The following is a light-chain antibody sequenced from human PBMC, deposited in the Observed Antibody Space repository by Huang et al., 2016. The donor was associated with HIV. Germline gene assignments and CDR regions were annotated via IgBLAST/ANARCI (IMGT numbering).Light chain of an antibody. CDR3: HQYGSPPFT. V-gene: IGKV3-20*01. Sequence: EIVLTQSPGTLSWSPGERATLSCRASQSVSSNYLAWYLQKPGQAPTLLIYGASSRATDIPDRFSGSGSGTDFTLTISRLEPEDFAVYYCHQYGSPPFTFGPGTKVDIK. CDR1: QSVSSNY. CDR2: GAS. J-gene: IGKJ3*01.